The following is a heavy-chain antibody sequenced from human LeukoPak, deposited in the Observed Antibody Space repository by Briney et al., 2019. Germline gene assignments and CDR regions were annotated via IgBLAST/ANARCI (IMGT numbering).Heavy chain of an antibody. J-gene: IGHJ4*02. V-gene: IGHV1-18*01. Sequence: GASVKVSCKASGYTFTSYGISWVRQAPGQGLEWMGWISAYNGNTNYAQKLQGRVTMTTDTSTSTAYMELRSLRSDDTAVYYCARIEYYDYVWGSYRPPQIDYWGQGTLVTVSS. CDR1: GYTFTSYG. D-gene: IGHD3-16*02. CDR3: ARIEYYDYVWGSYRPPQIDY. CDR2: ISAYNGNT.